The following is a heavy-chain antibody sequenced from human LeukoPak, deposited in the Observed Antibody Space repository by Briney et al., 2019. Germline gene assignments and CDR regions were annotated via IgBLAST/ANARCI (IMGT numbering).Heavy chain of an antibody. D-gene: IGHD3-16*01. CDR2: IYTSGST. V-gene: IGHV4-4*07. J-gene: IGHJ4*02. Sequence: SETLSLTCTVSGGSISSYYWSWLRQPAGKGLEWIGRIYTSGSTNYNPSLKSRVTISVDKSKNQFSLKLSSVTAADTAVYYCARVQRLGGKYYFDYWGQGTLVTVSS. CDR3: ARVQRLGGKYYFDY. CDR1: GGSISSYY.